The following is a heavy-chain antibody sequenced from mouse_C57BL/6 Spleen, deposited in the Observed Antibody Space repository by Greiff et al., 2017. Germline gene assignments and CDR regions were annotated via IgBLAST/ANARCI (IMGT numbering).Heavy chain of an antibody. CDR1: GFTFSSYG. V-gene: IGHV5-6*01. Sequence: EVMLVESGGDLVKPGGSLKLSCAASGFTFSSYGMSWVRPTPDKRLEWVATISSGGSYTYYPDSVKGRFTISRDNAKNTLYLQMSSLKSEDTARYYCARQRTAAQANTRLNYAMDYWGQGTSVTVAS. CDR2: ISSGGSYT. CDR3: ARQRTAAQANTRLNYAMDY. D-gene: IGHD3-2*02. J-gene: IGHJ4*01.